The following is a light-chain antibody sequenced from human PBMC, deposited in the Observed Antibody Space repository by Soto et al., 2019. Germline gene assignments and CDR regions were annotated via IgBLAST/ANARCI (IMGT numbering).Light chain of an antibody. V-gene: IGKV3-15*01. J-gene: IGKJ1*01. Sequence: EILMTQSPATVSVSPGERATLSCRASQSVSSNLAWYQQKPGQPPRLLIYGASTRATGIPARFSGSGSGTEFTLTISSLQSEDFAVYYCQQYNSWPRTFGQGTKVEIK. CDR2: GAS. CDR1: QSVSSN. CDR3: QQYNSWPRT.